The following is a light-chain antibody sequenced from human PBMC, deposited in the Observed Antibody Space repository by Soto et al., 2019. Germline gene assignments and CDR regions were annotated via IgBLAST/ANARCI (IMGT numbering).Light chain of an antibody. J-gene: IGKJ2*01. Sequence: DIVLTQSPDSLAVSLGERATINCKSSQSVLYSSNNKNYLAWYKQIPGQPPKLLISWASTRESGVPDRFSGSGSGTDFTLTISSLQAEDVAVYYCQQHYRTPHTFGQGTKLEIK. CDR2: WAS. CDR3: QQHYRTPHT. V-gene: IGKV4-1*01. CDR1: QSVLYSSNNKNY.